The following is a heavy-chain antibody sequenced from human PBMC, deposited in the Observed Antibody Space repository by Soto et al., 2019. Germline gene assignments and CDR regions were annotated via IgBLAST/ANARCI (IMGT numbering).Heavy chain of an antibody. CDR1: GGSISTYY. CDR3: ARLIAVAGSYYFDY. Sequence: PSETLCLTCTVAGGSISTYYWSWIRQPSGKGLEWIGYIYYPGSTNYNPSLKIRVTISVDTSKNQFSLMLSSVTAADTALYYCARLIAVAGSYYFDYWGQGTLVTVSS. CDR2: IYYPGST. D-gene: IGHD6-19*01. V-gene: IGHV4-59*08. J-gene: IGHJ4*02.